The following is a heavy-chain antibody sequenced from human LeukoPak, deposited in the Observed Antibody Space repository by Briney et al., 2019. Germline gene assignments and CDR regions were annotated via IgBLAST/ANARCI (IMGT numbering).Heavy chain of an antibody. CDR1: GYSFTSYW. V-gene: IGHV5-51*01. CDR2: IYPGDSDT. CDR3: ARQSVAAAGTGAFDI. D-gene: IGHD6-13*01. J-gene: IGHJ3*02. Sequence: GESLKISCKGSGYSFTSYWIGWVRQMPGKGLEWMGIIYPGDSDTRYSPSFQGQVTISADKSISTAYLQWSSLKASDTAMYYCARQSVAAAGTGAFDIWGQGTMVTVSS.